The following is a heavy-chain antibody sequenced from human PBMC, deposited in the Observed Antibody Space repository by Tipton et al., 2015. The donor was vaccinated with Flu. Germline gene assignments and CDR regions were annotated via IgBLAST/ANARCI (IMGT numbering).Heavy chain of an antibody. V-gene: IGHV3-53*01. Sequence: SLRLSCEASGFTVSTNYMGWVRQAPGKGLEWVSVIYRGDRTYYADAVKGRFTTSRDNSKNTLYVQMNSLSVEDTAVYYCARVREADYAYGMDVWGQGTTVTVSS. CDR3: ARVREADYAYGMDV. CDR1: GFTVSTNY. J-gene: IGHJ6*02. D-gene: IGHD3-16*01. CDR2: IYRGDRT.